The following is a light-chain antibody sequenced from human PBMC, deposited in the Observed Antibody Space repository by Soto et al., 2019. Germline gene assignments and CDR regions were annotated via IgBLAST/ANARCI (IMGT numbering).Light chain of an antibody. J-gene: IGKJ3*01. CDR1: RIVSNYY. CDR2: AAS. Sequence: DIVLTQSPGTLSLSPGDRATLSCRTSRIVSNYYVAWYQQRPGQAPRLLIYAASSRATDIPDRFSGSGSGTDFTLTISRLEPEDFAVYYCQHYADSTPVFTFGPGTKVEI. CDR3: QHYADSTPVFT. V-gene: IGKV3-20*01.